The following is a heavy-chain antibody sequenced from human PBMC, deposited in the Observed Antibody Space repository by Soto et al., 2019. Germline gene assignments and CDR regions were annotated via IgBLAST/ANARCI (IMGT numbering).Heavy chain of an antibody. CDR2: IDPSDSYT. D-gene: IGHD6-6*01. CDR1: VYSFTSYW. V-gene: IGHV5-10-1*01. J-gene: IGHJ6*02. CDR3: ARHDHSSSRPYYYYGMDV. Sequence: PGESLKISCKGSVYSFTSYWISWVRQMPGKGLEWMGRIDPSDSYTNYSPSFQGHVTISADKSISTAYLQWSSLKASDTAMYYCARHDHSSSRPYYYYGMDVWGQGTTVTVSS.